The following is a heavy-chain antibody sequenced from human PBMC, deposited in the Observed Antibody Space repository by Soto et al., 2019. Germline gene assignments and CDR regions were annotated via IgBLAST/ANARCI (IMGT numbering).Heavy chain of an antibody. CDR3: SRWGATPYWYFDL. J-gene: IGHJ2*01. Sequence: GGSLRLSCAASGFTFSSYWMSWVRQAPGKGLEWVANIKQDGSEKYYVDSVKGRFTISRDNAKNSLYLQMNSLRAEDTAVYYWSRWGATPYWYFDLWGRGALVTVSS. CDR1: GFTFSSYW. V-gene: IGHV3-7*03. D-gene: IGHD1-26*01. CDR2: IKQDGSEK.